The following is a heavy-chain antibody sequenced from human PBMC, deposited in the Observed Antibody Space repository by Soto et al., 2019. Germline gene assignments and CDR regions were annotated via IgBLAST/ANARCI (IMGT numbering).Heavy chain of an antibody. V-gene: IGHV1-69*10. CDR1: GDNFKKNV. D-gene: IGHD3-10*01. CDR2: TIPALGKT. CDR3: ARGPFRPSAMDV. J-gene: IGHJ6*02. Sequence: SVKVSCKTSGDNFKKNVFTRLRQAPGQGLEWMGGTIPALGKTHYIEKFQGRVTITVDDATRTVYMEVRDLTSEDTAIYYCARGPFRPSAMDVWGQGTTVTVSS.